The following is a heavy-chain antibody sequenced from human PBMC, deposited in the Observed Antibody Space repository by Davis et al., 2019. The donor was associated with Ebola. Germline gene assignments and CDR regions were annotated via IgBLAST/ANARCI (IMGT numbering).Heavy chain of an antibody. D-gene: IGHD4-11*01. V-gene: IGHV1-18*01. CDR1: GYAFINYG. CDR3: ARDTVPFDS. Sequence: AASVKVSCKASGYAFINYGISWVRQAPGQGLEWMGWISVYNGNTNYAQKLQGRVTMTTDTSTSTAYMELRSLRSDDTAVYYCARDTVPFDSWGQGTLVTVSS. J-gene: IGHJ4*02. CDR2: ISVYNGNT.